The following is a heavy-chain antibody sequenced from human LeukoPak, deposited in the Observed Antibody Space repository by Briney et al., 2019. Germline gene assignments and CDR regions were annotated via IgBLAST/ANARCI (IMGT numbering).Heavy chain of an antibody. CDR3: ANPPTVTSFDH. CDR1: GFTVSSNS. CDR2: IYSDNT. V-gene: IGHV3-53*01. D-gene: IGHD4-11*01. Sequence: GGSLRLSCTVSGFTVSSNSMSWVRQAPGKGLEWVSFIYSDNTHYSDSVKGRFTISRDNSKNTLYLQMNSLRAEDTAVYYCANPPTVTSFDHWGQGTLVTVSS. J-gene: IGHJ4*02.